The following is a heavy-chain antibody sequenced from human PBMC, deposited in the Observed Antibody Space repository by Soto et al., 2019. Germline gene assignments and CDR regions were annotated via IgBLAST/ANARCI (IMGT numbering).Heavy chain of an antibody. J-gene: IGHJ4*02. Sequence: SETLSLTCPVSGDSISSRPSPWGWIRQPPGRGLEWIASIYSSGSTISNPSLKSRVTISVDTSKNQFSLKLSSVTAADTAVYYCARHRYDFWSGYVYYFEYWGQGTLVTVSS. CDR1: GDSISSRPSP. V-gene: IGHV4-39*01. CDR2: IYSSGST. CDR3: ARHRYDFWSGYVYYFEY. D-gene: IGHD3-3*01.